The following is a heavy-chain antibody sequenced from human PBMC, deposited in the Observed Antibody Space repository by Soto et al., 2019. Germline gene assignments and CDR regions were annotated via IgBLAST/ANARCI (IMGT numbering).Heavy chain of an antibody. D-gene: IGHD4-17*01. CDR2: ISPYNANT. J-gene: IGHJ1*01. Sequence: QVQLVQSGAEVKKPGASVKVSCKASGYTFTSYEISWVRQAPGQGLEWMGWISPYNANTNYAQKIQDRVTMTTDTSTSTAYMEQRSLRSDDTAVYHCARNPTVSSGHFQHWGQGTLVTVPP. CDR1: GYTFTSYE. V-gene: IGHV1-18*01. CDR3: ARNPTVSSGHFQH.